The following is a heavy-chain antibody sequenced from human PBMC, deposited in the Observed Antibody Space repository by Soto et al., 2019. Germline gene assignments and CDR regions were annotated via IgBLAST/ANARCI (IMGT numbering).Heavy chain of an antibody. CDR1: GFTSRDYW. Sequence: PGGSLRLSCAASGFTSRDYWMSWVREAPGKGLEWVANIKQDGREKFYVDSVKGKFTTSRNNPKNLLYLTTKSLSAADKAVYYCSRGTDLEYCTGSSCQGMDAWGQGTTVTVSS. J-gene: IGHJ6*02. V-gene: IGHV3-7*03. D-gene: IGHD2-15*01. CDR3: SRGTDLEYCTGSSCQGMDA. CDR2: IKQDGREK.